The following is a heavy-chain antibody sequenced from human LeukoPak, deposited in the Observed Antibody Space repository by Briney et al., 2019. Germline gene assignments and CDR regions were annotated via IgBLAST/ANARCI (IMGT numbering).Heavy chain of an antibody. D-gene: IGHD6-19*01. CDR2: IKSETDGGTT. J-gene: IGHJ4*02. V-gene: IGHV3-15*01. Sequence: GGSLRLSCATSGFTFSNAWVSWVRQAPGKGLEWVGRIKSETDGGTTDYGAPVKGRFSISRDDSKNTLYLQMNSLKTEDTAVYYCTTVQRDSSGWFRDWGQGTLVTVSS. CDR3: TTVQRDSSGWFRD. CDR1: GFTFSNAW.